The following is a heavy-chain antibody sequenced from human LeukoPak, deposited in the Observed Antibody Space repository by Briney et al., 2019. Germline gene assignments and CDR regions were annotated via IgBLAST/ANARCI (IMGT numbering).Heavy chain of an antibody. V-gene: IGHV4-39*07. Sequence: SETLSLTCTVSGGSISSGDYYWSWIRQHPGKGLEWIGEIYHSGSTNYNPSLKSRVTISVDKSKNQFSLKLSSVTAADTAVYYCARIWYTSGWYFFDYWGQGTLVTVSS. D-gene: IGHD6-19*01. CDR2: IYHSGST. CDR1: GGSISSGDYY. CDR3: ARIWYTSGWYFFDY. J-gene: IGHJ4*02.